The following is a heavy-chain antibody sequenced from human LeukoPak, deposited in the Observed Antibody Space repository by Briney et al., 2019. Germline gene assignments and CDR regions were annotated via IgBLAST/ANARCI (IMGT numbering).Heavy chain of an antibody. CDR1: GFTFSSYD. V-gene: IGHV3-13*01. J-gene: IGHJ6*03. Sequence: GGSLRLSCAASGFTFSSYDMHWVRQATGKGLEWVSAIGTAGDTYYPGSVKGRFTISREKAKNSLYLQMNSLRAGDTAVYYCARGGDFGYSYGGYYYMDVWGKGTTVTVSS. D-gene: IGHD5-18*01. CDR3: ARGGDFGYSYGGYYYMDV. CDR2: IGTAGDT.